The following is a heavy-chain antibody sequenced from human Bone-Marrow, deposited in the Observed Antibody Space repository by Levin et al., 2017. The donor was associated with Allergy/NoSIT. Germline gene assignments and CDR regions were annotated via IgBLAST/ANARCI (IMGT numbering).Heavy chain of an antibody. J-gene: IGHJ6*03. D-gene: IGHD3-9*01. CDR2: ISSSGAKT. CDR3: AKRYYDVLTGYLCNCNIDV. Sequence: GGSLRLSCAASGFNFRSNAMSWVRQAPGKGLEWVAHISSSGAKTQYADSVKGRFTISRDNSKNTLFLQMNSLSAEDTAVYYCAKRYYDVLTGYLCNCNIDVWGKGTTVIVS. V-gene: IGHV3-23*01. CDR1: GFNFRSNA.